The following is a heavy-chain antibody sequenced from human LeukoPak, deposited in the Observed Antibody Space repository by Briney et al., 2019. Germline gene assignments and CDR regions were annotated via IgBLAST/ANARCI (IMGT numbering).Heavy chain of an antibody. CDR1: GFTFSSYA. V-gene: IGHV3-23*01. CDR2: ISGSGGST. J-gene: IGHJ4*02. Sequence: GGSLRLSCAASGFTFSSYAMSWVRQAPGKGLEWVSTISGSGGSTYYADSVKGRFTISRDNSKNTLYLQMNSLRAEDTAVYYCARGGVPAEYPRYYFDYWGQGTLVTVSS. CDR3: ARGGVPAEYPRYYFDY. D-gene: IGHD2-2*01.